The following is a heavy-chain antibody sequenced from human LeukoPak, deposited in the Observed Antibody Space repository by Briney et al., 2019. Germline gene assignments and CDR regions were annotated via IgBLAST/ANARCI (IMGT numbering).Heavy chain of an antibody. CDR1: GGSFSGYY. Sequence: SETLSLTCAVYGGSFSGYYWSWIRQLPGKGLEWIGEINHSGSTNYNPSLKSRVTISADTSKNQFSLKLSSVTAADTAVCYCARVPPSIDVFDYWGQGTLVTVSS. J-gene: IGHJ4*02. V-gene: IGHV4-34*01. CDR3: ARVPPSIDVFDY. CDR2: INHSGST. D-gene: IGHD6-6*01.